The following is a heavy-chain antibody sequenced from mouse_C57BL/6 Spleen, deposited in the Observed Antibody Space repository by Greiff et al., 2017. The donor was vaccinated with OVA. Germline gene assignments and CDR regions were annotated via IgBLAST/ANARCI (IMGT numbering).Heavy chain of an antibody. D-gene: IGHD2-4*01. CDR3: ARRPIYYDYDGYFDV. CDR1: GFTFSDYG. V-gene: IGHV5-17*01. CDR2: ISNGSSTI. Sequence: EVMLVESGGGLVKPGGSLKLSCAASGFTFSDYGMHWVRQAPEKGLEWVAYISNGSSTIYYADTVKGRFTISRVNAKNTLFLQTTSLRSEDTAMYYCARRPIYYDYDGYFDVWGTGTTVTVSS. J-gene: IGHJ1*03.